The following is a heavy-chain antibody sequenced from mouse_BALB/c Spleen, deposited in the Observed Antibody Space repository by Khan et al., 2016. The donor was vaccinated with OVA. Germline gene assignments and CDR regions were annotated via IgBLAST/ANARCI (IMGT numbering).Heavy chain of an antibody. D-gene: IGHD2-13*01. Sequence: QVQLKESGPGLVQPSQSLSITCTVSGFSLSNYGIHWVRQSPGKGLEWLGVIWSGGSTDFNAAFISRLSISKDNSRSQVFFKMNRLQTDDSAIYYCARGGLPFAYWGQGTLVTVSA. CDR2: IWSGGST. CDR1: GFSLSNYG. J-gene: IGHJ3*01. V-gene: IGHV2-2*01. CDR3: ARGGLPFAY.